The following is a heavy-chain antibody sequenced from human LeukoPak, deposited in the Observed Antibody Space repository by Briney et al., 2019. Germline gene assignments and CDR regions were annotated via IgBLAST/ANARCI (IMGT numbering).Heavy chain of an antibody. CDR1: GFTFSSYA. Sequence: GGSLRLSCAASGFTFSSYAMSWVRQALGKGLEWVSAISGSGGSTYYADSVKGRFTISRDNSKNTLYLQMNSLRAEDTAVYYCAKAIYYYDSSGCFDYWGQGTLVTVSS. D-gene: IGHD3-22*01. V-gene: IGHV3-23*01. CDR3: AKAIYYYDSSGCFDY. J-gene: IGHJ4*02. CDR2: ISGSGGST.